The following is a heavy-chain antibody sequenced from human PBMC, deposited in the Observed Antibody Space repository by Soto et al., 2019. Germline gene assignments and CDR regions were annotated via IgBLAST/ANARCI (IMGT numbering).Heavy chain of an antibody. Sequence: GGSLRLSCAASGFTFSEYSMNWVRQAPGKGLEWVSAISSASDHIYYADSVKGRFTISRDNAEKSLFLQMNSLRAEDTAVYYCARDLRYYYGSGNPGHYFDLWGQGTQVTVSS. CDR3: ARDLRYYYGSGNPGHYFDL. CDR1: GFTFSEYS. J-gene: IGHJ4*02. D-gene: IGHD3-10*01. V-gene: IGHV3-21*01. CDR2: ISSASDHI.